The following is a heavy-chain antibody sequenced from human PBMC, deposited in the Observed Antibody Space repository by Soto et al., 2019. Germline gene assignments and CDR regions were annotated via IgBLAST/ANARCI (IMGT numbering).Heavy chain of an antibody. CDR3: AKGHGDYVTYLEY. J-gene: IGHJ4*02. D-gene: IGHD4-17*01. V-gene: IGHV3-23*01. CDR2: ISGSGGGT. Sequence: GGSLRLSCAASGFTFSNYAMSWVRQAPGKGPEWVSAISGSGGGTYYEDSMKGRFTISSDNFKNTLYLQVNSPGAEDRAVYYCAKGHGDYVTYLEYWGQGTLVTVSS. CDR1: GFTFSNYA.